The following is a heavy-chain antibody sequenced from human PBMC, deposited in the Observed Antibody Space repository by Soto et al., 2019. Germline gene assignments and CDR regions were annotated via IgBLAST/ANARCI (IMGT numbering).Heavy chain of an antibody. CDR2: ISYDGSNK. V-gene: IGHV3-30*03. D-gene: IGHD6-13*01. CDR3: ARGARIAAAAPNDAFDI. J-gene: IGHJ3*02. CDR1: GFTFSSYS. Sequence: GGSLRLSCAASGFTFSSYSMNWVRQAPGKGLEWVAVISYDGSNKYYADSVKGRFTISRDNSKNTLYLQMNSLRAEDTAVYYCARGARIAAAAPNDAFDIWGQGTMVTVSS.